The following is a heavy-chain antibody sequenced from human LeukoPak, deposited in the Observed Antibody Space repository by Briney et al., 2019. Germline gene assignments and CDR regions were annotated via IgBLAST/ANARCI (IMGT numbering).Heavy chain of an antibody. D-gene: IGHD4-17*01. CDR3: ARQRRSDYGVRGAFDI. CDR2: IYPGDSDT. CDR1: GYSFTSYW. V-gene: IGHV5-51*01. J-gene: IGHJ3*02. Sequence: GESLKISCKGSGYSFTSYWIGCVRQMPGKGLGWMGIIYPGDSDTRYSPSFQGQVTISADKSISTAYLQWSSLKASDTAMYYCARQRRSDYGVRGAFDIWGQGTMVTVSS.